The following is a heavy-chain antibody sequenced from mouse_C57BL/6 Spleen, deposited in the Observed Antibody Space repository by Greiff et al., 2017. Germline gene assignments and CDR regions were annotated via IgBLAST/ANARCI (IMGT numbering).Heavy chain of an antibody. J-gene: IGHJ2*01. CDR3: ARGEVSRYYFDY. CDR2: INPSSGYT. Sequence: QVQLQQSGAELARPGASVKMSCKASGYTFTSYTMHWVKQRPGQGLEWIGYINPSSGYTKYNQKFKDKATLTADKSSSTAYMQLSSLTSEDSAVYYCARGEVSRYYFDYWGQGTTLTVSS. CDR1: GYTFTSYT. D-gene: IGHD2-12*01. V-gene: IGHV1-4*01.